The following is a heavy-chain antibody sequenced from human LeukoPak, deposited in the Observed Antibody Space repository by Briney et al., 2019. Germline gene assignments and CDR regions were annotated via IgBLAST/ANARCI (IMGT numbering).Heavy chain of an antibody. CDR3: ASDIVVVPAGIGDNWFDH. Sequence: SVKVSCKASGGTFSSYAISWVRQAPGQGLEWMGRIIPIFGTANYAQKFQGRVTITTDESTSTAYMELSSLRSEDTAVYYCASDIVVVPAGIGDNWFDHWGQGTLVTVSS. V-gene: IGHV1-69*05. CDR1: GGTFSSYA. CDR2: IIPIFGTA. J-gene: IGHJ5*02. D-gene: IGHD2-2*01.